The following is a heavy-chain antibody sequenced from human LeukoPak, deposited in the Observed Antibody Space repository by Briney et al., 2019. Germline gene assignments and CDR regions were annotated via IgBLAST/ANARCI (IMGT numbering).Heavy chain of an antibody. Sequence: PGGSLRLSCAASGFTFSSYGMHWVRQAPGKGLEWVAVISYDGSNKYYADSVKGRFTISRDNSKNTLYLQMNSLRAEDTAVYYRAKDPSRGSRLNWFDPWGQGTLVTVSS. CDR1: GFTFSSYG. V-gene: IGHV3-30*18. CDR3: AKDPSRGSRLNWFDP. CDR2: ISYDGSNK. J-gene: IGHJ5*02. D-gene: IGHD1-26*01.